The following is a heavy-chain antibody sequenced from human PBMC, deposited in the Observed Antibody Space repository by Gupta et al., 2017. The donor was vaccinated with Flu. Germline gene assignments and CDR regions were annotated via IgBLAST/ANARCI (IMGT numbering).Heavy chain of an antibody. J-gene: IGHJ6*02. CDR2: INHSGST. CDR3: ARGWSPLEVIAAAGTDGMDV. D-gene: IGHD6-13*01. CDR1: GGSFSGYY. Sequence: QVQLQQWGAGLLKPSETLSLTCAVYGGSFSGYYWSWIRQPPGKGLEWIGEINHSGSTNYNPSLKSRVTISVDTSKNQFSLKLSSVTAADTAVYYCARGWSPLEVIAAAGTDGMDVWGQGTTVTVSS. V-gene: IGHV4-34*01.